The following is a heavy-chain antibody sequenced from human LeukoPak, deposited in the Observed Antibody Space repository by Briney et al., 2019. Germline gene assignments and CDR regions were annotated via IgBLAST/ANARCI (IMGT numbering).Heavy chain of an antibody. CDR1: GFTLSGYW. J-gene: IGHJ4*02. CDR3: ARYVVASACFDS. Sequence: GGSLRLSCAASGFTLSGYWMHWVRQAPGEGLVWVSRMNSDGTVTTYADSVRGRFTISRDNARNTLYLQMSSLRAEDTAVYYCARYVVASACFDSWGQGTPDTVSS. V-gene: IGHV3-74*01. CDR2: MNSDGTVT. D-gene: IGHD2-21*01.